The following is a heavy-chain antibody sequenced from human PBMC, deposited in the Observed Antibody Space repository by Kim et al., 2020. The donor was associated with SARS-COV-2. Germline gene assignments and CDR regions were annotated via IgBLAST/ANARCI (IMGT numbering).Heavy chain of an antibody. Sequence: GGSLRLSCAASGLTFSTYAMTWVRQAPGKGLEWVSTITGGGGTYYADSVKGRFTISRDNSKNTLYLQMNSLRAEDTAVYYCAKDIGSWYRGFDYWGQGTLVTVSS. CDR1: GLTFSTYA. V-gene: IGHV3-23*01. CDR3: AKDIGSWYRGFDY. J-gene: IGHJ4*02. CDR2: ITGGGGT. D-gene: IGHD6-13*01.